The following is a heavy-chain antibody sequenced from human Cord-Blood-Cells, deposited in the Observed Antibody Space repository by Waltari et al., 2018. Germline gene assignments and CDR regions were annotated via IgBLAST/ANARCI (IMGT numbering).Heavy chain of an antibody. V-gene: IGHV3-21*01. CDR3: ARDLANWGSRGDAFDI. Sequence: EVQLVESGGGLVKPGGSLRLSCAASGFTFSSYSLNWVRQAPGKGLEWVSSISSSSSYIYYADSVKGRFTISRDNAKNSLYLQMNSLRAEDTAVYYCARDLANWGSRGDAFDIWGQGTMVTVSS. D-gene: IGHD7-27*01. J-gene: IGHJ3*02. CDR1: GFTFSSYS. CDR2: ISSSSSYI.